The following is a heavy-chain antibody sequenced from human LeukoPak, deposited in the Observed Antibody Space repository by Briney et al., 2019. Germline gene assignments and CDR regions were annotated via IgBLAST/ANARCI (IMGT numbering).Heavy chain of an antibody. CDR3: ARADSSGYVRIGFYFDY. V-gene: IGHV3-23*01. J-gene: IGHJ4*02. CDR1: GFTFNTYA. D-gene: IGHD3-22*01. Sequence: GGSLRLSCAASGFTFNTYAMHWVRQAPGKGLEWVSSITSGGGTTYYADSVKGRFTISRDNSKNTLDLQMTSLRAEDTAVYYCARADSSGYVRIGFYFDYWGQGTLVTVSS. CDR2: ITSGGGTT.